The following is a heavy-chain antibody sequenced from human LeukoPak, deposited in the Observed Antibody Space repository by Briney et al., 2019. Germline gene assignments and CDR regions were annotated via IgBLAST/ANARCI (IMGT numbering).Heavy chain of an antibody. V-gene: IGHV4-34*01. Sequence: SETLSLTCAVYGGSFSGYYWSWIRQPPGKGLEWIGEINHSGSTNYNPSLKSRVTISVDTSKNQFSLKLSSVTAADTAVYYCARGGAWSGFPPHYYYDMDVWGQGTTVTVSS. D-gene: IGHD3-3*01. CDR3: ARGGAWSGFPPHYYYDMDV. CDR2: INHSGST. J-gene: IGHJ6*02. CDR1: GGSFSGYY.